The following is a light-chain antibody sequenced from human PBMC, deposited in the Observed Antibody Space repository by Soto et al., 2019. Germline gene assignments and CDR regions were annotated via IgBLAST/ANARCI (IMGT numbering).Light chain of an antibody. V-gene: IGKV1-39*01. Sequence: DIQMTQSPSSLSASVGDRLTITCRASQGISSYLNWYQQKLGKAPKLLIYAASSLQSGVPSRFSGSGSGTDFTLTISSLQPEDFATYYCQQSYSTPFTFGPGTKVDIK. CDR1: QGISSY. J-gene: IGKJ3*01. CDR3: QQSYSTPFT. CDR2: AAS.